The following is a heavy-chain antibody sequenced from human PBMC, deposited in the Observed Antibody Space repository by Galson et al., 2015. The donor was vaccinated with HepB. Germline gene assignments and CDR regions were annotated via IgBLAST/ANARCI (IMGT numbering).Heavy chain of an antibody. D-gene: IGHD3-22*01. J-gene: IGHJ3*02. CDR1: GFTFKNYA. CDR2: ISGSGGTT. CDR3: AKTDSGYYLDAFDI. V-gene: IGHV3-23*01. Sequence: SLRLSCAASGFTFKNYAMNWVRQAPGKGLEWVSGISGSGGTTYYGDSVKGRFTISRDNSKNTLYLQMNSLRADDTAVYYCAKTDSGYYLDAFDIWGHGTMVTVSS.